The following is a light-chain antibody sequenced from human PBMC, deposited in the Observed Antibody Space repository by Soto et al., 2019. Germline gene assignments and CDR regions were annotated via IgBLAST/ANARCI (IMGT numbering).Light chain of an antibody. CDR2: AAS. CDR3: QQSYSTPRT. CDR1: QSVSSY. V-gene: IGKV1-39*01. J-gene: IGKJ1*01. Sequence: DIQMTQFPSSLSASVGDRVIITCRASQSVSSYLNWYQQKPGKAPKLLIYAASSLQSGVPSRFSGSGSGTDFTLTISSLQREDFATYYCQQSYSTPRTFGQGTKVEIK.